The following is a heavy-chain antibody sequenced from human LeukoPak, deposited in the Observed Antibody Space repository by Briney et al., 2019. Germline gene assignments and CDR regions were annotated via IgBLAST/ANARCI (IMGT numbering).Heavy chain of an antibody. D-gene: IGHD3-22*01. CDR3: ARSDYDSSGYYYDLDY. V-gene: IGHV1-2*02. CDR1: GYIFTGYY. J-gene: IGHJ4*02. CDR2: INPNSGGT. Sequence: ASVKVSCKTSGYIFTGYYMHRVRQAPGQGLEWMGWINPNSGGTNYARKFQGRVTMARDTSISTAYMELSRLRSDDTAVFYCARSDYDSSGYYYDLDYWGQGTLVTVSS.